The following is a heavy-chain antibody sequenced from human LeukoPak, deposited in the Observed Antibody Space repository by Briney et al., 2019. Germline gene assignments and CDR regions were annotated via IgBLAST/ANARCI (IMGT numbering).Heavy chain of an antibody. Sequence: GGSLTLSCAASEFSFSNYTRNWVRQAPGKGLEWVSSISRSSIYIKYADSVKGRFTISRDNVKNALFLQMNSLRVDDTAMYYCARDRLPRGALDAFDIWGPGTMVTVSS. CDR3: ARDRLPRGALDAFDI. CDR1: EFSFSNYT. D-gene: IGHD3-10*01. J-gene: IGHJ3*02. CDR2: ISRSSIYI. V-gene: IGHV3-21*06.